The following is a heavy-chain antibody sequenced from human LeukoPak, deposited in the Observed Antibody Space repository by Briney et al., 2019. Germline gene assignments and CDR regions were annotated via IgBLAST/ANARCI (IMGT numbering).Heavy chain of an antibody. CDR2: INSDGNST. Sequence: PGGSLRLSCAASGFTFSNYWIHWVRQAPGKGLVWVSRINSDGNSTSYADSVKGRFTISRDNAKNTLYLQMNSLRAEDTAVYYCARDGYCSSTSCYYFDYWGQGTPVTVSS. J-gene: IGHJ4*02. D-gene: IGHD2-2*01. V-gene: IGHV3-74*01. CDR3: ARDGYCSSTSCYYFDY. CDR1: GFTFSNYW.